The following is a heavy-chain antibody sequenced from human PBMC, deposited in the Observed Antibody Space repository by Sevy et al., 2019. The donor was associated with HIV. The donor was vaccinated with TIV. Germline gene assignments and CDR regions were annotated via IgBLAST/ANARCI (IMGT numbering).Heavy chain of an antibody. Sequence: GSLRLSCAASGFTFSSYVMSWVRQAPGKGLEWVSAISGSGGSTYYADSVKGRFTISRDNSKNTLYLQMNSLRAEDTVVYYCAKYRARGVVINLFDYWGQGTLVTVSS. V-gene: IGHV3-23*01. J-gene: IGHJ4*02. CDR2: ISGSGGST. CDR1: GFTFSSYV. CDR3: AKYRARGVVINLFDY. D-gene: IGHD3-3*01.